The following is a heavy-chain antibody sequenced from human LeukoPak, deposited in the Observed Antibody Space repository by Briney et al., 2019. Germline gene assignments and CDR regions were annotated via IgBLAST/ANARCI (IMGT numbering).Heavy chain of an antibody. V-gene: IGHV1-46*01. CDR1: GYSFTSYF. Sequence: APVKVSCKAPGYSFTSYFMHWVRQAPGQGLEWMGIINPSSGSSTYAQKFQGRVAMTGDTSTSTVYMELSSLRSEDTAVYYCAGALDQAFDSWGQGTLVTVSS. D-gene: IGHD1/OR15-1a*01. CDR3: AGALDQAFDS. CDR2: INPSSGSS. J-gene: IGHJ4*02.